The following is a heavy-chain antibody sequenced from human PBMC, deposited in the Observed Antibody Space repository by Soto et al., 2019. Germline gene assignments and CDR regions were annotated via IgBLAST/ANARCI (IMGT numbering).Heavy chain of an antibody. Sequence: QVQLVQSGAEVKKPGASVKVSSKASGYTFTSYGISWVRQAPGQGLELMGWISAYNGNTNYAQKLQGRVTMTTDTSTSTAYMELRSLRSDDTAVYYCARHGERGYSYGREWFDPWGQGTLVTVSS. D-gene: IGHD5-18*01. CDR3: ARHGERGYSYGREWFDP. J-gene: IGHJ5*02. V-gene: IGHV1-18*01. CDR1: GYTFTSYG. CDR2: ISAYNGNT.